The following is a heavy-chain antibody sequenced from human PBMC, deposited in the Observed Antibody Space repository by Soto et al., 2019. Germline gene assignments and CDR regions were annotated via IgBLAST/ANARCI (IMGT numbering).Heavy chain of an antibody. CDR1: GGSFSGYY. D-gene: IGHD6-13*01. V-gene: IGHV4-34*01. CDR2: INHSGST. CDR3: ARGPGSSSRTAFDY. J-gene: IGHJ4*02. Sequence: LSLTCAVYGGSFSGYYWSWIRQPPGKGLEWIGEINHSGSTNYNPSLKSRVTISVDTSKNQFSLKLSSVTAADTAVYYCARGPGSSSRTAFDYWGQGTLVTVSS.